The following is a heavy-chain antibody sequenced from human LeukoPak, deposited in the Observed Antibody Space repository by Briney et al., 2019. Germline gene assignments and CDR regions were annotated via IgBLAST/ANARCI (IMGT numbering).Heavy chain of an antibody. Sequence: GASVKVSCKASGYTFTGYYMHWVRQAPGQGLEWMGWVIPNSGGTKYAQKFQGRVIMTRDTSISTAYMELSRLRSDDTAVYYCARDFGFGESYFDLWGHGTLVTVSS. CDR2: VIPNSGGT. J-gene: IGHJ2*01. D-gene: IGHD3-10*01. CDR1: GYTFTGYY. V-gene: IGHV1-2*02. CDR3: ARDFGFGESYFDL.